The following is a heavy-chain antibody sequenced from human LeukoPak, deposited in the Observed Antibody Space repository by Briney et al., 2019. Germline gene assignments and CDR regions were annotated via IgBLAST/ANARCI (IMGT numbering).Heavy chain of an antibody. CDR3: TRDSGTYNWFVA. J-gene: IGHJ5*02. CDR2: IDKKDKGYATAT. V-gene: IGHV3-73*01. D-gene: IGHD1-26*01. Sequence: GGSLKLSCAASGFTFSGSAIHWVRQSSGKGLEWVGQIDKKDKGYATATAYAASVKGRFTISRDNSINTAYLQMKSLKTEDTALYYCTRDSGTYNWFVAWGQGTLVTVSS. CDR1: GFTFSGSA.